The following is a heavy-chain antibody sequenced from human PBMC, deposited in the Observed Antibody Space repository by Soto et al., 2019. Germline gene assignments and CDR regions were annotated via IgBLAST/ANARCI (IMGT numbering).Heavy chain of an antibody. J-gene: IGHJ4*02. Sequence: ASVKVSSKAPGFSFSFYSIYWVRHSPGKGLEWMGWINPSDGNRNFAQKFEDRVTMTTATSTNTVFLELRSLKSDDTAIYYCARDRLRGYDSSGFYSWGQGTMVTVS. V-gene: IGHV1-18*01. CDR2: INPSDGNR. CDR1: GFSFSFYS. CDR3: ARDRLRGYDSSGFYS. D-gene: IGHD3-22*01.